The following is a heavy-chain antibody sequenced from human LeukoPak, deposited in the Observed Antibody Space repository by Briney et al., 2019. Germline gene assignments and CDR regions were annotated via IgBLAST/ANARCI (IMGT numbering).Heavy chain of an antibody. Sequence: GAYLKISCTTSGYNFPSYWITWVRQVPGKGLQRMGAIDPSDSYTNYSPSFQGHVTISVDKSISTAYLQWSSLKASDTAMYYCARLSPAPDYWGQGTLVTVSS. CDR2: IDPSDSYT. CDR3: ARLSPAPDY. CDR1: GYNFPSYW. J-gene: IGHJ4*02. V-gene: IGHV5-10-1*01. D-gene: IGHD2/OR15-2a*01.